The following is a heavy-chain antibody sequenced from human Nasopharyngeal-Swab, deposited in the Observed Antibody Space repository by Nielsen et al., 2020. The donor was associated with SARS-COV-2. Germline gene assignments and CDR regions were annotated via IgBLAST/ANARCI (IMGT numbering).Heavy chain of an antibody. V-gene: IGHV4-39*01. Sequence: SETLSLTCTVSGGSISSSSYYWGWIRQPPGKGLEWIGSIYYSGSTYYNPSLKSRVTISVDTSKNQFSLKLSSVTAADTAMYYCARISPRKDSSLDYWGQGTLVTVSS. CDR2: IYYSGST. CDR3: ARISPRKDSSLDY. J-gene: IGHJ4*02. CDR1: GGSISSSSYY. D-gene: IGHD6-6*01.